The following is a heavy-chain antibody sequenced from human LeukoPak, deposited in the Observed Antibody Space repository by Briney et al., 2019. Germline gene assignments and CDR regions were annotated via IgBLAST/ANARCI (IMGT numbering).Heavy chain of an antibody. CDR2: IYYSGSN. V-gene: IGHV4-59*12. Sequence: SETLSLTCAVYGGSFSGYYWSWIRQPPGKGLEWVGDIYYSGSNNYNPSLKSRVTISVDTSKNPFSLKLSSVTAADTAVYYCAGAFYPGYYSYMAVWGEGTTVTVSS. CDR3: AGAFYPGYYSYMAV. J-gene: IGHJ6*03. CDR1: GGSFSGYY. D-gene: IGHD3-3*02.